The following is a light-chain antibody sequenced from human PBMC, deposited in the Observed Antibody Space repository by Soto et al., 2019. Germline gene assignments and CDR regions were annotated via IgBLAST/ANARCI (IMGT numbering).Light chain of an antibody. Sequence: ERVMTQSPATLSVSPGERATFSCRASQSVSSNYLAWYQQKPGQAPRLLIYGAFKRATGIPDRFSGSGSGTDFTLTISRMEPEDFAVYCCQQYGSSPRTFGQGTKVDNK. J-gene: IGKJ1*01. CDR2: GAF. V-gene: IGKV3-20*01. CDR1: QSVSSNY. CDR3: QQYGSSPRT.